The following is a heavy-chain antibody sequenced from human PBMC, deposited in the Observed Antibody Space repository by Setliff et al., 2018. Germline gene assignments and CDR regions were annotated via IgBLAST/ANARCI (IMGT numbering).Heavy chain of an antibody. J-gene: IGHJ4*02. Sequence: GESLTISCTGSGYSFITYWIGWVRQMPGKGLEWMGIIXXXXXXXXXXXXXXGQXXXXADKSITTAYLQWSSLKASDTAIYYCVRAGSGIGGDLDYWGQGTLVTVSS. CDR1: GYSFITYW. D-gene: IGHD3-10*01. CDR2: IXXXXXXX. V-gene: IGHV5-51*01. CDR3: VRAGSGIGGDLDY.